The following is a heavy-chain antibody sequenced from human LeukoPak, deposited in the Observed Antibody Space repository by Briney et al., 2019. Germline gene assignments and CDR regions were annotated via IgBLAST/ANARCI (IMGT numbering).Heavy chain of an antibody. CDR3: ARVPTVTNWFDP. J-gene: IGHJ5*02. D-gene: IGHD4-17*01. V-gene: IGHV1-3*01. Sequence: ASVKVSCKASGYTFTSYAMHWVRQAPGQRLEWMGWINAGNGNTKYSQKFQGRVTITRDTSESTAYMELSSLRSEDTAVYYCARVPTVTNWFDPWGQGTLVTVSS. CDR1: GYTFTSYA. CDR2: INAGNGNT.